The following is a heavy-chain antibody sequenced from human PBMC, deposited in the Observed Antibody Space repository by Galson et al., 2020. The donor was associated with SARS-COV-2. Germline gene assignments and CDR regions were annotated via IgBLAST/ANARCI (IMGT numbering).Heavy chain of an antibody. CDR1: GGSISSYY. CDR2: IYYSGST. V-gene: IGHV4-59*01. J-gene: IGHJ6*03. D-gene: IGHD2-2*02. CDR3: ARERGIGYCSSTSCYTGYYYYYYMDV. Sequence: SETLSLTCTVSGGSISSYYWSWIRQPPGKGLEWIGHIYYSGSTNYNPSLKSRVTISVDTSKNQFSLKLSSVTAADTAVYYCARERGIGYCSSTSCYTGYYYYYYMDVWGKGTTVTVSS.